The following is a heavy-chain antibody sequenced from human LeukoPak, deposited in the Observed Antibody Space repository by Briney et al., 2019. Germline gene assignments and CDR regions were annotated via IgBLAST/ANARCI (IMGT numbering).Heavy chain of an antibody. D-gene: IGHD3-22*01. Sequence: PGGSLRLSCAASGFTVSSNYMTWVRQAPGKGLEWVSVIYIVGSTYYADSVKGRFTISRDNSKNTLYLQMNSLRAEDTAVYYCAKDLSEGTMTHWGQGTLVTVSS. CDR2: IYIVGST. CDR1: GFTVSSNY. V-gene: IGHV3-66*02. J-gene: IGHJ4*02. CDR3: AKDLSEGTMTH.